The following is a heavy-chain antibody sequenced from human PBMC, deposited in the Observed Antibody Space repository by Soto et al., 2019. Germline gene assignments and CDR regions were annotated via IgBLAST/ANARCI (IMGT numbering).Heavy chain of an antibody. J-gene: IGHJ4*02. V-gene: IGHV3-48*01. CDR2: ITSSSVIM. CDR3: VGEVGFQLIY. CDR1: GFTFSTHS. Sequence: EVQLVESGGGLVQPGGSLRLSCAASGFTFSTHSMKWVRQAPGKGLEWISYITSSSVIMYADSVKGRFTISRDNAKNSLYLQMNSLRVEDTAVYFCVGEVGFQLIYWGQGTLVTVSS. D-gene: IGHD2-2*01.